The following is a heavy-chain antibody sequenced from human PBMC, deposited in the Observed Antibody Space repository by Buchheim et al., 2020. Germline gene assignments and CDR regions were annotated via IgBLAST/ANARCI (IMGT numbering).Heavy chain of an antibody. CDR2: INLSGVT. CDR1: GGSLNGFL. Sequence: QVQLQQWGTGLLKPSETLSLTCAVYGGSLNGFLWTWIRQSPGKGLEWIGEINLSGVTDYNPSLKSRVTISIDTSKNQFSLKLNSVTAADTAVYFCARPHSSSSPWDAFDIWGHGT. D-gene: IGHD6-13*01. V-gene: IGHV4-34*01. CDR3: ARPHSSSSPWDAFDI. J-gene: IGHJ3*02.